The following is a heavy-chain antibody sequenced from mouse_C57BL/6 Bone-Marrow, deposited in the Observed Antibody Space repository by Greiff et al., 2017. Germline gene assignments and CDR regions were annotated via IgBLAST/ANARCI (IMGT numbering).Heavy chain of an antibody. CDR1: GYTFTSYW. V-gene: IGHV1-55*01. J-gene: IGHJ1*03. Sequence: QVPLQQPGAELVKPGASVKMSCKASGYTFTSYWITWVKQRPGQGLAWIGDIYPGSGSTNYNEKFKSKATLTVDTSSSTAYMQLSSLTSEDSAVYYCASPRTVVAFYWYFDVWGTGTTVTVSS. CDR3: ASPRTVVAFYWYFDV. D-gene: IGHD1-1*01. CDR2: IYPGSGST.